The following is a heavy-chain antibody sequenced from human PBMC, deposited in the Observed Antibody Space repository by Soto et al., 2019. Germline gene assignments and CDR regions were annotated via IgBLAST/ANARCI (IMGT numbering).Heavy chain of an antibody. Sequence: ASVKVSCKASGYTFTSYGISWVRQAPGQGLEWMGWIHTAKGNTKYSQKFEARVTLTRDTAASTAYMELNSLRSDDTAVYYCARDPIWTYTWNYARLNYLDPWGQGTLGTVSS. CDR1: GYTFTSYG. CDR3: ARDPIWTYTWNYARLNYLDP. D-gene: IGHD1-7*01. J-gene: IGHJ5*02. V-gene: IGHV1-18*01. CDR2: IHTAKGNT.